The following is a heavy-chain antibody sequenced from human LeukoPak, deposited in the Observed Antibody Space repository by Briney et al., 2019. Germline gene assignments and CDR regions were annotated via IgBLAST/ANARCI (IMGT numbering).Heavy chain of an antibody. V-gene: IGHV4-4*07. J-gene: IGHJ6*03. CDR3: ARDTGSYYYYYMDV. CDR1: GGSISSYY. CDR2: IYTSGST. D-gene: IGHD2-15*01. Sequence: SETLSLTCTVSGGSISSYYWSWIRQPAGKGLEWIGRIYTSGSTNYNPSLKSRVTMSVDTAKNQFSLKLSSVTAADTAVYYCARDTGSYYYYYMDVWGKGTTVTVSS.